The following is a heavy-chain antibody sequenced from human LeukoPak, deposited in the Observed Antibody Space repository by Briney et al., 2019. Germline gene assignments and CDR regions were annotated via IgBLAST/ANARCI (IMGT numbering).Heavy chain of an antibody. J-gene: IGHJ4*02. Sequence: PGGSLRLSCAAFGFTFTNYAMHWVRQAPGQRLEWMGWINAGNGNTKYSQKFQGRVTITRDTSASTAYMDLSSLRSEDTAVYYCARGLLWFGELSPFGYWGQGTLVTVSS. CDR1: GFTFTNYA. V-gene: IGHV1-3*01. CDR2: INAGNGNT. D-gene: IGHD3-10*01. CDR3: ARGLLWFGELSPFGY.